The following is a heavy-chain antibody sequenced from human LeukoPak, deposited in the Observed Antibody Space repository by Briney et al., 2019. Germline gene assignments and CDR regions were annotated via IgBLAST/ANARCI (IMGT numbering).Heavy chain of an antibody. D-gene: IGHD3-16*02. V-gene: IGHV1-46*01. CDR3: ARGSSSVWGSYRPYYFDY. Sequence: ASVKVSRKASGYTFTSYYMHWVRQAPGQGLEWMGIINPSGGSTSYAQKFQGRVTMTRDTSTSTVYMELSSLRSEDTAVYYCARGSSSVWGSYRPYYFDYWGQGTLVTVSS. J-gene: IGHJ4*02. CDR1: GYTFTSYY. CDR2: INPSGGST.